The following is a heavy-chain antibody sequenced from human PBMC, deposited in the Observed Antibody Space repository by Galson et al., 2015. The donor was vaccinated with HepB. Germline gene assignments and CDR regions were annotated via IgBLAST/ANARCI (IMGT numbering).Heavy chain of an antibody. CDR1: GFTFSSYS. D-gene: IGHD3-16*02. Sequence: SLRLSCAASGFTFSSYSMNWVRQAPGKGLEWVSYISSSSSTIYYADSVKGRFTISRDNAKNSLYLQMNSLRDEDTAVYYCARDKSGRVIGDAFDIWGQGTMVTVSS. J-gene: IGHJ3*02. CDR2: ISSSSSTI. CDR3: ARDKSGRVIGDAFDI. V-gene: IGHV3-48*02.